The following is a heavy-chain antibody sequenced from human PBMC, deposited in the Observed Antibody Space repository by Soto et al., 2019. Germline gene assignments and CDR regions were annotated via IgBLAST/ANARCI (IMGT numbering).Heavy chain of an antibody. D-gene: IGHD2-21*01. CDR3: AKAYNLYIPGSFVY. J-gene: IGHJ4*02. CDR1: GYTFTSYY. Sequence: QVQLVQSGAEVRKPGASVKISCKTSGYTFTSYYIHWVRQAPGQGLEWMGVINLSGGSTSHAPKFRFSVSLTGDTSSITAYMAMSRLKSEDTAVYYCAKAYNLYIPGSFVYWGQGTLVTVSS. CDR2: INLSGGST. V-gene: IGHV1-46*01.